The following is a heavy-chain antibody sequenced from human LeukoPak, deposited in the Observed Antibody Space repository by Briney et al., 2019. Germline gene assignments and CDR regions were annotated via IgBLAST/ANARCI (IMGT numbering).Heavy chain of an antibody. Sequence: GGSLRLSCAASGFTFDDYAMHWVRQAPGKGLVWVSRINSDGSSTSYADSVKGRFTISRDNAKNTLYLQMNSLRAEDTAVYYCARALPPQYYYDSSGYYRAFDIWGQGTMVTVSS. CDR1: GFTFDDYA. J-gene: IGHJ3*02. CDR2: INSDGSST. D-gene: IGHD3-22*01. CDR3: ARALPPQYYYDSSGYYRAFDI. V-gene: IGHV3-74*01.